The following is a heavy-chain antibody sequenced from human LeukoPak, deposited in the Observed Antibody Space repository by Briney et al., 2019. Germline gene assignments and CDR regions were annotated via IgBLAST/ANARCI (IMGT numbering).Heavy chain of an antibody. J-gene: IGHJ3*02. V-gene: IGHV1-69*01. CDR2: IILTFGTA. CDR3: AREYYYDSSGSDTDAFDI. CDR1: GGTFSSYA. D-gene: IGHD3-22*01. Sequence: SVKVSCKASGGTFSSYAISWVRQAPGEGLGWMGVIILTFGTANYAQKFQGRVTITADESTSTAYMELSSLRSEDTAVYYCAREYYYDSSGSDTDAFDIWGQGTMGTVSS.